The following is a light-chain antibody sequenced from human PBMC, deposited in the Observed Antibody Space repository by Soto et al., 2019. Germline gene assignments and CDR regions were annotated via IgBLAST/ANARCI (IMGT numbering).Light chain of an antibody. V-gene: IGKV1-5*03. Sequence: DIQMTQSPSTLSASIGDRVTITCRASQSVGSWLAWYQRRPGKAPKLLIYMASTLEGGVPSRFSGSGSGTEFTLTISILQPDDFATYYCQQYNTYSPTFGQGTRAEI. CDR2: MAS. J-gene: IGKJ1*01. CDR3: QQYNTYSPT. CDR1: QSVGSW.